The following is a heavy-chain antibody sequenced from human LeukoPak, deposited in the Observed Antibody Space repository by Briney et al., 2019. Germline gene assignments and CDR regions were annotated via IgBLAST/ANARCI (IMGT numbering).Heavy chain of an antibody. D-gene: IGHD3-9*01. Sequence: GGSLRLSCAASGFTVSSNYMSWVRQAPGRGLEWVSSIGNSGDSTYYTDSVKGRFTISRDNSMSTLYLQMNSLRAEDTATYYCARLPTGFPNWFDFWGQGTLVTVSS. V-gene: IGHV3-53*01. CDR3: ARLPTGFPNWFDF. CDR2: IGNSGDST. J-gene: IGHJ5*01. CDR1: GFTVSSNY.